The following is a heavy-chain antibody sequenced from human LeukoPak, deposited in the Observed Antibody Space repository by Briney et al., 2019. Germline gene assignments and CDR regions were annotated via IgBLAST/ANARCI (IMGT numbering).Heavy chain of an antibody. V-gene: IGHV4-59*01. CDR2: IYYTGST. CDR1: GGSISNYY. CDR3: ARYFPNSNGVIGNWFDP. D-gene: IGHD3-22*01. Sequence: SETLSLTCTVSGGSISNYYWNWIRQAPGKGLEWIGYIYYTGSTNKNPSLKGRVTMSVDTSKNQFSLNLKSVTPEDTAVYYCARYFPNSNGVIGNWFDPWGQGTLVTVSS. J-gene: IGHJ5*02.